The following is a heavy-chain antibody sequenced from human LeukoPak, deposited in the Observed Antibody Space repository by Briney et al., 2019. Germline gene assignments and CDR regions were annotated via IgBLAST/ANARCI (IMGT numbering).Heavy chain of an antibody. J-gene: IGHJ4*02. Sequence: PGGSLRLSCAASGFTFSRHWMSWVRQAPGKGLGWVANIVQDGSQKYYVDSVKGRFTISRDNGKDSLYLQMNSLRAEDTAVYYCARNEKWGRDLWGQRTLVTVSS. V-gene: IGHV3-7*03. CDR3: ARNEKWGRDL. CDR1: GFTFSRHW. CDR2: IVQDGSQK. D-gene: IGHD1-26*01.